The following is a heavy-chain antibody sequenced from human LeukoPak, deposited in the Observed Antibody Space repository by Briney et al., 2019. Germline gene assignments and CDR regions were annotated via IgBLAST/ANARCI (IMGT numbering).Heavy chain of an antibody. CDR3: AREHVLRYFDWLANYYYMDV. V-gene: IGHV1-2*02. CDR2: INPNSVGT. D-gene: IGHD3-9*01. J-gene: IGHJ6*03. Sequence: ASLKVPCKASGYTFTGYYMHWVRQAPGQGLEWMGWINPNSVGTNYAQKFQGRVTMARDTSISTAYMELSRLRSDDTAVYYCAREHVLRYFDWLANYYYMDVWGKGTTVTVSS. CDR1: GYTFTGYY.